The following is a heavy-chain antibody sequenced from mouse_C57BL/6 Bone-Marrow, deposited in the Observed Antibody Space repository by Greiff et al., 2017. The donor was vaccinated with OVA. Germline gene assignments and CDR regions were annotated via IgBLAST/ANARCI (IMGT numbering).Heavy chain of an antibody. Sequence: VQLQQSGAELVKPGASVKMSCKASGYTFTSYWITWVKQRPGQGLEWIGDIYPGSGSTNYNEKFKSKATLTVDTSSSTAYMQLSSLTSEDSAVYYCARRGNGYYYFDYWGQGTTLTVSS. CDR1: GYTFTSYW. J-gene: IGHJ2*01. D-gene: IGHD2-3*01. V-gene: IGHV1-55*01. CDR3: ARRGNGYYYFDY. CDR2: IYPGSGST.